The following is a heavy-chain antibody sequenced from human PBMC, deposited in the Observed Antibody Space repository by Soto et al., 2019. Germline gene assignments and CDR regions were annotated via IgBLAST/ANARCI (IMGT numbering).Heavy chain of an antibody. D-gene: IGHD6-6*01. CDR1: GFSLSNARMG. V-gene: IGHV2-26*01. J-gene: IGHJ4*02. Sequence: SGPTLVNPTETLTLTCTVSGFSLSNARMGVSWIRQPPGKALEWLAHIFSNDEKSYSTSLKSRLTISEDTSKSQVVLTVTNMDPVDTATYYCARYSSSSHTLYYFDYWGQGTLVTVSS. CDR3: ARYSSSSHTLYYFDY. CDR2: IFSNDEK.